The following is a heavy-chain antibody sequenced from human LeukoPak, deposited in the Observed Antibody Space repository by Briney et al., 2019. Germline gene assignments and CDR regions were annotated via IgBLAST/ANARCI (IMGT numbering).Heavy chain of an antibody. V-gene: IGHV3-23*01. Sequence: PGGSLRLSCAASRFTFSTYGMSWVRQAPGKGLECVSSITGGGGTTYYADSVKGRFTISRDNSKNTLYLQMNTLRAEDTAVYYCAKSSYYDSSGYYREYYFDYWGQGTLVTVSS. CDR3: AKSSYYDSSGYYREYYFDY. J-gene: IGHJ4*02. CDR1: RFTFSTYG. CDR2: ITGGGGTT. D-gene: IGHD3-22*01.